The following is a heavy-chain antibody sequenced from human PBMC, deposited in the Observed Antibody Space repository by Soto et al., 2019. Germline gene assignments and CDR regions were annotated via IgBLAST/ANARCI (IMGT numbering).Heavy chain of an antibody. V-gene: IGHV3-30-3*01. CDR1: GFTFSSYA. D-gene: IGHD6-19*01. CDR2: ISYDGSNK. CDR3: ARAEDETVAASLYYYYGMDV. J-gene: IGHJ6*02. Sequence: PGGSLRLSCAASGFTFSSYAMHWVRQAPGKGLEWVAVISYDGSNKYYADSVKGRFTISRDNSKNTLYLQMNSLRAEDTAVYYCARAEDETVAASLYYYYGMDVWGQGTTVTVSS.